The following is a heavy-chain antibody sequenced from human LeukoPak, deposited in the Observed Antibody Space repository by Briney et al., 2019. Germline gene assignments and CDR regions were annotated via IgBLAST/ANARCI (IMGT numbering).Heavy chain of an antibody. J-gene: IGHJ4*02. CDR2: IYYSGST. CDR1: GGSISSYY. V-gene: IGHV4-59*12. CDR3: ATYFYGDYASYYFDF. Sequence: PSETLSLTCTVSGGSISSYYWSWIRQPPGKGLEWIGYIYYSGSTNYNPSLKSRVTISVDTSKNQFSLKLSSVTAADTAIYYCATYFYGDYASYYFDFWGQGTLVTVSS. D-gene: IGHD4-17*01.